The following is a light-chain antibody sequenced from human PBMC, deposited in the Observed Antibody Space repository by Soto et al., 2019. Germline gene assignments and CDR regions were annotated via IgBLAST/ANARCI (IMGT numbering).Light chain of an antibody. Sequence: QPALTQPASVSGSPGQSITISCTGTSSDVGSYNLVSWYQQHPGKAPKLMIYEVSKRPSGVSNRFSGSKSGNTASLTISGLQAEDEADYYCCSYAGSSTSKVFGGGTKLTVL. CDR1: SSDVGSYNL. J-gene: IGLJ2*01. CDR3: CSYAGSSTSKV. CDR2: EVS. V-gene: IGLV2-23*02.